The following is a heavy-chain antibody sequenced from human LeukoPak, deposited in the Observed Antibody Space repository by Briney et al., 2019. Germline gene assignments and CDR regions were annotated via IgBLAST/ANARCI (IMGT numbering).Heavy chain of an antibody. J-gene: IGHJ4*02. CDR3: AGAGTDYPDDY. Sequence: GGSLRLSCAASGFTFSDYYMSWIRQAPGKGLEWVSYISSSGSTIYYADSVKGRFTISRDNAKISLYLQMNSLRAEDTAVYYCAGAGTDYPDDYWGQGTLVTVSS. V-gene: IGHV3-11*01. CDR2: ISSSGSTI. CDR1: GFTFSDYY. D-gene: IGHD3-10*01.